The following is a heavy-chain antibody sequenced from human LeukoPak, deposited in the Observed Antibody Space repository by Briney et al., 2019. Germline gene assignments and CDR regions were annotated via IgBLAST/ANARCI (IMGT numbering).Heavy chain of an antibody. CDR1: GYTFTGYY. D-gene: IGHD3-22*01. CDR2: INPNSGGT. Sequence: ASVKVSCKASGYTFTGYYMHWVRQAPGQGLEWMGWINPNSGGTSYAQKFQGRVTMTRDTSISTAYMELSRLRSDDTAVYYCARTYYYDSSGYFNHEDAFDIWGQGTMVTVSS. CDR3: ARTYYYDSSGYFNHEDAFDI. J-gene: IGHJ3*02. V-gene: IGHV1-2*02.